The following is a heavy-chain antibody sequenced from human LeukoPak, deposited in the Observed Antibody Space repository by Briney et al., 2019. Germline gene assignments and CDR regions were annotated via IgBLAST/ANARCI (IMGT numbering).Heavy chain of an antibody. CDR2: ISYDGSNK. Sequence: GGSLRLSCAASGFAFSNYSMNWVRQAPGKGLEWVAVISYDGSNKYYADSVKGRFTISRDNSKNTLYLQMNSLRAEDTAVYYCARGVAGTPESYYFDYWGQGTLVTVSS. CDR1: GFAFSNYS. V-gene: IGHV3-30*03. D-gene: IGHD1-14*01. J-gene: IGHJ4*02. CDR3: ARGVAGTPESYYFDY.